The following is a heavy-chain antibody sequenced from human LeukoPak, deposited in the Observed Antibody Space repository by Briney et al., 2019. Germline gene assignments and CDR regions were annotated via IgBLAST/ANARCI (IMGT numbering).Heavy chain of an antibody. D-gene: IGHD3-10*01. CDR3: ARLDYYGSGSSSFYY. Sequence: ASVKVSCKASGYTFTGYYMHWVRQAPGQGLEWMGWINPNSGGTNYAQKFQGRVTMTRDTSISTAYMELSRLRSDDTAVYYCARLDYYGSGSSSFYYWGQGTLVTVSS. V-gene: IGHV1-2*02. J-gene: IGHJ4*02. CDR2: INPNSGGT. CDR1: GYTFTGYY.